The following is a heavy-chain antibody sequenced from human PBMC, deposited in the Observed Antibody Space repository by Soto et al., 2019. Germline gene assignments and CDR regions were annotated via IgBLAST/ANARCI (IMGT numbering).Heavy chain of an antibody. CDR3: ARVPSPCDYYYARDV. J-gene: IGHJ6*02. CDR1: GDSISSGNKY. V-gene: IGHV4-30-4*01. D-gene: IGHD6-6*01. CDR2: IFSRGTT. Sequence: SETLSITCAVSGDSISSGNKYWSWIREPPGKGLEWIGYIFSRGTTYYNPSLKSRLTMSLDKSENQFSLKLNSLSDADTAVYYCARVPSPCDYYYARDVSGQGTTVX.